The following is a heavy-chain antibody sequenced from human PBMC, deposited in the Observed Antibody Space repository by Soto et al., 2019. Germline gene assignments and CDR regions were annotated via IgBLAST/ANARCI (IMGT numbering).Heavy chain of an antibody. CDR3: ASTDIVSTIDGGHDAFDI. CDR1: GYKFTNYW. Sequence: GESLKISCKGSGYKFTNYWIGWVRQMPGKGLEWMGVIYPGDSDTRYSPSFQGQVTISADKSISTAYLQWSSMKASDTAIYYCASTDIVSTIDGGHDAFDIWGQGTMVTVSS. D-gene: IGHD5-12*01. J-gene: IGHJ3*02. CDR2: IYPGDSDT. V-gene: IGHV5-51*01.